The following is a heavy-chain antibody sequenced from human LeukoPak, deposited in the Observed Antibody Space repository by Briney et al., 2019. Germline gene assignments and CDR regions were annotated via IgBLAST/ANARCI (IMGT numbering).Heavy chain of an antibody. CDR1: VFTSSSFW. Sequence: GGSLRLSCAASVFTSSSFWMRSVPQTPAKGWEWVANIKGDGSQINYLDSVKGRFTISRDNARNSLSLQMNSLTADDTGVYYCAREGLPYSADYWGQGTLVTVSS. V-gene: IGHV3-7*01. CDR2: IKGDGSQI. CDR3: AREGLPYSADY. J-gene: IGHJ4*02. D-gene: IGHD1-26*01.